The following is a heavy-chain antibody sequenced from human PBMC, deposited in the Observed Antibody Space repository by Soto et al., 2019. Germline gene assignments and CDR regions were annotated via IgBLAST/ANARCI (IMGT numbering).Heavy chain of an antibody. V-gene: IGHV3-30*18. D-gene: IGHD6-13*01. CDR2: ISYDGSNK. J-gene: IGHJ4*02. CDR3: AKDIAWKIAAAKVPDY. Sequence: GGSLRLSCAASGFTFSSYGMHWVRQAPGKGLEWVAVISYDGSNKYYADSVKGRFTISRDNSKNTLYLQMNSLRAEDTAVYYCAKDIAWKIAAAKVPDYWGQGTLVTVSS. CDR1: GFTFSSYG.